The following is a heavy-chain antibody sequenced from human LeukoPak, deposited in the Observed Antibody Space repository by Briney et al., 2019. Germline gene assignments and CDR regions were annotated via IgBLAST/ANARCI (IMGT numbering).Heavy chain of an antibody. J-gene: IGHJ4*02. CDR2: ISVSGAST. CDR3: AKGGSSWFTSYFDF. CDR1: GFTFSSYA. Sequence: GRSLRLSCAASGFTFSSYALISARQGLGKGLESLSGISVSGASTYYADSVKGRFTISRDNSKNTLYLHMDSLRAEDTALYDCAKGGSSWFTSYFDFWGPGTLVAVSS. D-gene: IGHD6-13*01. V-gene: IGHV3-23*01.